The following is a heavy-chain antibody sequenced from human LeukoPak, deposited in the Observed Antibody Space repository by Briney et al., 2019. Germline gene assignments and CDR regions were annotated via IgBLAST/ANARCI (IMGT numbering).Heavy chain of an antibody. Sequence: GGSLRLSCAASGFTFSGYWMTWVRQPPGKGLEWVANMRGDGSAIYYVDSVQGRFTISRDNAKNSLYLQMNSLRAEDTAIYYCARTTDLDFWGQGTLVTVSS. V-gene: IGHV3-7*02. CDR1: GFTFSGYW. D-gene: IGHD4-17*01. CDR3: ARTTDLDF. CDR2: MRGDGSAI. J-gene: IGHJ4*02.